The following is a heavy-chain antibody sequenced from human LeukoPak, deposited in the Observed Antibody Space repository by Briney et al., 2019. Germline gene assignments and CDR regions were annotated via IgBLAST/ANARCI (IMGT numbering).Heavy chain of an antibody. CDR2: INHSGST. CDR1: GGSFSGYY. D-gene: IGHD3-10*01. J-gene: IGHJ4*02. CDR3: ARGRVRGSGSYSDY. V-gene: IGHV4-34*01. Sequence: SETLSLTCAVYGGSFSGYYWSWIRQSPGKGLEWIGEINHSGSTNYNPSLKSRVTISVDTSKNQFSLKLSSVTAADTAVYYCARGRVRGSGSYSDYWGQGTLVTVSS.